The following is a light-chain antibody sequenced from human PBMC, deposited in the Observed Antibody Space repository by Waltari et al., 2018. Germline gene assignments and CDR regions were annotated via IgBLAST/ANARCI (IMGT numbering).Light chain of an antibody. CDR2: EVS. CDR3: CSYTSSSTLYV. J-gene: IGLJ1*01. CDR1: SRDVGGYNY. V-gene: IGLV2-14*01. Sequence: QSALTQPASVSGSPGQSITISCTGSSRDVGGYNYVSWYQQHPGKAPKLFIYEVSNRTSGVSNRFSGSTSGTTPSLTSSGLQAEDDADYYCCSYTSSSTLYVFGTGTKVTVL.